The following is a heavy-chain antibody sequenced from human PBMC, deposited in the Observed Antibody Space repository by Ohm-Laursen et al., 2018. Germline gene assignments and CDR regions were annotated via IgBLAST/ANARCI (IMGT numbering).Heavy chain of an antibody. V-gene: IGHV3-23*01. D-gene: IGHD3-10*01. CDR3: AKENPSYFYDY. Sequence: SLRLSCSASGITFSNNAMSWVRQAPGKGLEWVSSISADVRSTYYADSVKGRFTISRDDSKNTLFLQMSALRAEDTALYYCAKENPSYFYDYWGQGTLVTVSS. CDR2: ISADVRST. J-gene: IGHJ4*02. CDR1: GITFSNNA.